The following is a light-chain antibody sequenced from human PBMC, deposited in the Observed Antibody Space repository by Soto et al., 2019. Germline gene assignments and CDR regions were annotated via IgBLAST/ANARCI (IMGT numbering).Light chain of an antibody. Sequence: DIVMTQSPLSLPVTPGKPASIYCRSSQSLLHSNGYNYLDWYLQKPGQSPQLLIYLGSNRASGVPDRFSGSGSGTDFTLKISRVDAEDVGVYYCMQALQTPITFGQGTRLEIK. J-gene: IGKJ5*01. CDR3: MQALQTPIT. CDR1: QSLLHSNGYNY. CDR2: LGS. V-gene: IGKV2-28*01.